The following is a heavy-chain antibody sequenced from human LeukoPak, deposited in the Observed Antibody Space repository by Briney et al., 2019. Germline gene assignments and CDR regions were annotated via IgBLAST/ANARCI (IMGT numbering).Heavy chain of an antibody. CDR3: ARARYSGSYHPLSWYFDL. CDR2: INHSGST. D-gene: IGHD1-26*01. CDR1: GGSFSGYY. V-gene: IGHV4-34*01. J-gene: IGHJ2*01. Sequence: SETLSLTCAVYGGSFSGYYWSWIRQPPGKGLEWIGEINHSGSTNYNPSLKSRVTISVDTSKNQFSLKLSSVTAADTAVYYCARARYSGSYHPLSWYFDLWGRGTLVTVSS.